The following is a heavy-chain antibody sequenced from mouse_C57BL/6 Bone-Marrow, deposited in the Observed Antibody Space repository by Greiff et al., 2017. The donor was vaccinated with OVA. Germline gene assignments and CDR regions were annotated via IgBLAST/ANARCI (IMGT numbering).Heavy chain of an antibody. CDR3: ARGFITTVVARGDY. V-gene: IGHV1-81*01. D-gene: IGHD1-1*01. J-gene: IGHJ2*01. CDR2: IYPRSGNT. Sequence: QVQLQQSGAELARPGASVKLSCKASGYTFTSYGISWVKQRTGQGLEWIGEIYPRSGNTYYNEKFKGKATLTADKSSSTAYMELRSLTSEDSAVYFCARGFITTVVARGDYWGQGTTLTVSS. CDR1: GYTFTSYG.